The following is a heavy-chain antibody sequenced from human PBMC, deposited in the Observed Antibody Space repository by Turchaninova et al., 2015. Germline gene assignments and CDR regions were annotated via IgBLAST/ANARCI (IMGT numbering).Heavy chain of an antibody. CDR1: GYTFTVYS. J-gene: IGHJ6*02. V-gene: IGHV1-2*06. CDR3: ARSDGYGVDV. CDR2: INPNSGGT. D-gene: IGHD5-24*01. Sequence: QVQLVQYGAEVKKPGAPVKVPCKASGYTFTVYSIHCVRQAPGQGLEWMGRINPNSGGTNYAQNFQGRVTMTRDTSINTAYMELSGLSSDDTAVYYCARSDGYGVDVWGQGTTVTVSS.